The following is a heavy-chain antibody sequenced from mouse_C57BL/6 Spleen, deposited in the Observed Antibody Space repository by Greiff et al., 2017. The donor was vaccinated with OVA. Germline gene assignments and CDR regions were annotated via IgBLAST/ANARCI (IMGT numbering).Heavy chain of an antibody. CDR2: IDPSDSET. J-gene: IGHJ2*01. CDR1: GYTFTSYW. V-gene: IGHV1-52*01. Sequence: QVHVKQPGAELVRPGSSVKLSCKASGYTFTSYWMHWVKQRPIQGLEWIGNIDPSDSETHYNQKFKDKATLTVDKSSSTAYMQLSSLTSEDSAVYYCARSGDYDGIDYWGQGTTLTVSS. CDR3: ARSGDYDGIDY. D-gene: IGHD2-4*01.